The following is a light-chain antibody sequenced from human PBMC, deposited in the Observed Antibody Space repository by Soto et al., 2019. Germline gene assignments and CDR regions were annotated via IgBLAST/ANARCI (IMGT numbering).Light chain of an antibody. CDR3: QQYGSSVWT. J-gene: IGKJ1*01. Sequence: EIVLTQSPDTLDLSPGEIATLSCRALPSVSTSYLAWYQQKPGRAPRLLIYGASSRATGIPDRFSGKGSGTAVALTISRLEAEVFAVYYCQQYGSSVWTFGQGTKAEIK. CDR1: PSVSTSY. V-gene: IGKV3-20*01. CDR2: GAS.